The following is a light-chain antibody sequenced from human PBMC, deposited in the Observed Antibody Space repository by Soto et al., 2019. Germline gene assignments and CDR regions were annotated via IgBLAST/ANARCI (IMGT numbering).Light chain of an antibody. CDR1: QSISSY. CDR3: QLRSNWLFT. Sequence: EIVLTQSPATLSLSPGERATLSCRASQSISSYLAWYQQQPGQPPRLLIYGASNRATGIPARFSGSGSGTDFTHTISSLEPEDFAIYYCQLRSNWLFTFGQGTQLEIK. V-gene: IGKV3-11*01. J-gene: IGKJ2*01. CDR2: GAS.